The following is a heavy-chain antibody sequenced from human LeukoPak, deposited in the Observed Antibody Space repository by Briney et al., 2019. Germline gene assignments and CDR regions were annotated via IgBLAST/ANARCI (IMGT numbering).Heavy chain of an antibody. V-gene: IGHV4-39*01. Sequence: SETLSLTCTVSGGSISSSSYYWGWIRQPPGKGLEWIGSIYYSGSTYYNPPLKSRVTISVDTSKNQFSLKLSSVTAADTAVYYCASFGIAAAGTDYWGQGTLVTVSS. D-gene: IGHD6-13*01. CDR1: GGSISSSSYY. CDR2: IYYSGST. CDR3: ASFGIAAAGTDY. J-gene: IGHJ4*02.